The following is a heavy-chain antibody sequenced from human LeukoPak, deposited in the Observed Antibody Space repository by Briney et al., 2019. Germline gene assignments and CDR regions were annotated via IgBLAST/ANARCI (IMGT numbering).Heavy chain of an antibody. Sequence: ASVKVSCKASGYTFTGYYMHWVRQAPGQGLEWMGWINPDSGGTNYAQKFQGRVTMTRDTSISTAYMELGRLRSDDTAVYYCARDSLYGQYYSSGWPQYYFDYWGQGTLVTVSS. D-gene: IGHD6-19*01. J-gene: IGHJ4*02. CDR2: INPDSGGT. CDR1: GYTFTGYY. CDR3: ARDSLYGQYYSSGWPQYYFDY. V-gene: IGHV1-2*02.